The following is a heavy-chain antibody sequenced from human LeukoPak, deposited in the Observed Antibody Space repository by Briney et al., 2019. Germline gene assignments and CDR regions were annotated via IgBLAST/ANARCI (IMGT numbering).Heavy chain of an antibody. CDR1: GGSISSSSYY. CDR2: IYYSGST. V-gene: IGHV4-39*07. CDR3: ARDYYGDLYSYYYYYMDV. Sequence: SETLSLTCTVSGGSISSSSYYWGWIRQPPGKGLEWIGSIYYSGSTYYNPSLKSRVTISVDTSKNQFSLKLSSVTAADTAVYYCARDYYGDLYSYYYYYMDVWGKGTTVTVSS. D-gene: IGHD4-17*01. J-gene: IGHJ6*03.